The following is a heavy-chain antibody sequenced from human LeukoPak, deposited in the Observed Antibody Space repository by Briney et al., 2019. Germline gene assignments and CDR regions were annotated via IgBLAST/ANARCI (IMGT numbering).Heavy chain of an antibody. CDR2: IYTSGST. Sequence: SGTLSLTCTVSGGSISSGSYYWSWIRQPAGKGLEWIWRIYTSGSTNYNPSLKSRVTTSVDTSKNQFSLKLSSVTAADTAVYYCARIRVVGAGDYWGQGTLVTVSS. V-gene: IGHV4-61*02. J-gene: IGHJ4*02. CDR1: GGSISSGSYY. D-gene: IGHD1-26*01. CDR3: ARIRVVGAGDY.